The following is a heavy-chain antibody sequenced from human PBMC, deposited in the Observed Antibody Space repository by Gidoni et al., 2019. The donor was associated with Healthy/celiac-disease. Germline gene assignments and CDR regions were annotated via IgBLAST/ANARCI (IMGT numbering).Heavy chain of an antibody. J-gene: IGHJ3*02. CDR1: GFNFRSYG. D-gene: IGHD1-26*01. CDR3: AKDLRLGAFDI. CDR2: ISYDGSNK. V-gene: IGHV3-30*18. Sequence: QVQLVESGGGVVQHGRYLRLTWAGAGFNFRSYGMHWVRQAPGKGLEWVAVISYDGSNKYYADSVKGRFTISRDNSKNTLYLQMNSLRAEDTALYYCAKDLRLGAFDIWGQGTMVTVSS.